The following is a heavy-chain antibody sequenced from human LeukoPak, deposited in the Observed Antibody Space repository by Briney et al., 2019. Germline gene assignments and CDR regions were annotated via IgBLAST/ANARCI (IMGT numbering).Heavy chain of an antibody. D-gene: IGHD2-21*01. CDR3: ARVSVIFNWFDP. J-gene: IGHJ5*02. V-gene: IGHV1-2*06. CDR1: GYTFTGYY. Sequence: ASVKVSCKASGYTFTGYYMHWVRQAPGQGLEWMGRINPSSGGTNYAQKFQGRVTMTRDTSISTAYMELSRLRSDDTAVYYCARVSVIFNWFDPWGQGTLVTVSS. CDR2: INPSSGGT.